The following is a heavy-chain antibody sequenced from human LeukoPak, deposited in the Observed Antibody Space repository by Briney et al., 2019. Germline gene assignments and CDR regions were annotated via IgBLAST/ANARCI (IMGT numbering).Heavy chain of an antibody. V-gene: IGHV4-59*01. J-gene: IGHJ4*02. Sequence: SETLSLTCTVSGGSISSYYWSWLRQPPGKGLEWIGYTYYSGSTNYNPSLTSRGTISVDTSKNQFSLKLSSVTAADTAVYYCARSKDILTGYCFDYWGQGTLVTVSS. CDR1: GGSISSYY. CDR2: TYYSGST. D-gene: IGHD3-9*01. CDR3: ARSKDILTGYCFDY.